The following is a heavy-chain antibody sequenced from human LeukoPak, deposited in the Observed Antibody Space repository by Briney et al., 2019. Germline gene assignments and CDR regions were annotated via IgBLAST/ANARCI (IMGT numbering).Heavy chain of an antibody. CDR3: ARGQWSTAVAGLDY. CDR2: IYYSGTT. J-gene: IGHJ4*02. D-gene: IGHD6-19*01. V-gene: IGHV4-39*07. Sequence: SETLSLTCTVSGGSISSSSYYWGWIRQPPGKGLEYIGSIYYSGTTYYNPSLKSRVTISVDTSKNQFSLKLSSVTAADTAVYYCARGQWSTAVAGLDYWGQGAQVTVAS. CDR1: GGSISSSSYY.